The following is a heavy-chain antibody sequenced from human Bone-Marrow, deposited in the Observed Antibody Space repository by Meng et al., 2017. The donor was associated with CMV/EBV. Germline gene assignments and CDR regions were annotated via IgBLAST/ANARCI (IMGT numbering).Heavy chain of an antibody. V-gene: IGHV1-8*03. D-gene: IGHD3-3*01. CDR2: MNPNSGNT. Sequence: ASVKVSCKASGYTFTSYDINWVRQATGQGLEWMGWMNPNSGNTGYAQKFQGRVTITRNTSISTAYMELSSLRSEDTAVYYCARAESHDFWSGYLSYYYYYGMDIWGQGTTVTVSS. CDR1: GYTFTSYD. CDR3: ARAESHDFWSGYLSYYYYYGMDI. J-gene: IGHJ6*02.